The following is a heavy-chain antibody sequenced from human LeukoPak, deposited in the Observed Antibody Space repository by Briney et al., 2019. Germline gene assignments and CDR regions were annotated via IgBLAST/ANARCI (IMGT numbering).Heavy chain of an antibody. CDR1: GFTFSSYA. D-gene: IGHD2-15*01. CDR3: ARGHIVVVVAATGGMDV. Sequence: GGSLRLSCAASGFTFSSYAMHWVRQAPGKGLEWVAVISYDGSNKYYADSVKGRFTIFRDNSKNTLYLQMNSLRAEDTAVYYCARGHIVVVVAATGGMDVWGQGTTVTVSS. CDR2: ISYDGSNK. V-gene: IGHV3-30-3*01. J-gene: IGHJ6*02.